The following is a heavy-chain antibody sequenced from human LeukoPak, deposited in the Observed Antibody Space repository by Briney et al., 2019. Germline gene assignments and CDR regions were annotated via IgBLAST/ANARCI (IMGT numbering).Heavy chain of an antibody. CDR2: ISWNSGII. CDR3: AKGLVHAFDI. J-gene: IGHJ3*02. Sequence: GRSLRLSCAASGFTFDDYAMHWVRQAPGKGLEWVSGISWNSGIIGYADSVKGRFTISRDNAKNSLYLQMNSLRAEDTALYYCAKGLVHAFDIWGQGTMVTVSS. V-gene: IGHV3-9*01. CDR1: GFTFDDYA.